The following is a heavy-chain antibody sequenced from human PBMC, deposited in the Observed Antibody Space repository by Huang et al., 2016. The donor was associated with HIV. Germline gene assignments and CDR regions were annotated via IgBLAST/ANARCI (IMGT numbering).Heavy chain of an antibody. CDR3: ARDWSFGSSTSPAD. CDR1: GYTFTDSN. Sequence: QVQLVQSGAEVKNPGASVRVSCKASGYTFTDSNIHWVRRAPGQGLEWMGLINPKRGGTIYAQRFQGRGTMTRDTTSSTVHMDLRRIQSDDTAVYFCARDWSFGSSTSPADWGQGTLVTVSS. V-gene: IGHV1-2*02. J-gene: IGHJ4*02. CDR2: INPKRGGT. D-gene: IGHD6-6*01.